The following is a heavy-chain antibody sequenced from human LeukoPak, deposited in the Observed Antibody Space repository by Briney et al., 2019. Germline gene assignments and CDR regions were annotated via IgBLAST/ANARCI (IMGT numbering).Heavy chain of an antibody. CDR1: GFTFSRYA. J-gene: IGHJ4*02. CDR2: ISNNGGST. V-gene: IGHV3-23*01. D-gene: IGHD3-3*01. Sequence: GGSLTLSCATSGFTFSRYAMSCVRQAPGKGLEWVSTISNNGGSTYYADSVKGRFTISRDNSRNTLYLHLKSLRAEDTAVYFCAKDPEPYDFHYFDYWGQGTLVTVSS. CDR3: AKDPEPYDFHYFDY.